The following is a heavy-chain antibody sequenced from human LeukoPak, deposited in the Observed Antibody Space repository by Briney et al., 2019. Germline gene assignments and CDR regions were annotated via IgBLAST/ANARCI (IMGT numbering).Heavy chain of an antibody. J-gene: IGHJ4*02. CDR1: GFTFIDHY. CDR2: IKPDGSEK. V-gene: IGHV3-7*01. D-gene: IGHD5-12*01. Sequence: TGGSLRLSCSASGFTFIDHYMSWVRQAPGKGLECVAKIKPDGSEKYYVDSVKGRFTISRDNSKNSLYLQLNGLRAEDTAVYYCAREIWWRFDYWGQGSLVTVSS. CDR3: AREIWWRFDY.